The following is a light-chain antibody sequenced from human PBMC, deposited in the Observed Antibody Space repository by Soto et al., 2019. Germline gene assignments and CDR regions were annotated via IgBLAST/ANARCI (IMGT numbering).Light chain of an antibody. V-gene: IGKV1-5*01. CDR2: DAS. CDR1: QSIRSL. Sequence: DIQMTHSRATLSASVGDRVTITYRVSQSIRSLLALYQQKPGKAPKVLIYDASSLGSEVPSRFSGSGSGTEFTLTISSPQPDDFATYFCQQYQTYSTFGQGTRLEIK. CDR3: QQYQTYST. J-gene: IGKJ5*01.